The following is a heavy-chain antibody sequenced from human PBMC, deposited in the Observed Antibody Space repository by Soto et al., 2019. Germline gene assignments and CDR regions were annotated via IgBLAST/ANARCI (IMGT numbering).Heavy chain of an antibody. CDR1: GGSFSGYY. J-gene: IGHJ4*02. Sequence: QVQLQQWGAGLLKSSETLSLTCAVYGGSFSGYYWSWIRQPPGKGLEWIGEINHSGSTNYNPSLKSQVTISVDTSKHQFSRKLSSVTAADTAVYYCARGKWLRSSFDYWGQETLVTVSS. D-gene: IGHD5-12*01. V-gene: IGHV4-34*01. CDR2: INHSGST. CDR3: ARGKWLRSSFDY.